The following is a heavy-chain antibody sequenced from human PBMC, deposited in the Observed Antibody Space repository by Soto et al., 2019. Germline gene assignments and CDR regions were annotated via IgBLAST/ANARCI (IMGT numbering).Heavy chain of an antibody. Sequence: GGSLRLSCAASGFTFSSYSMNWVRQAPGKGLEWVSYISSSSSTIYYADSVKGRFTISRDNAKNSLYLQMNSLRDEDTAVYYCARGGPAAAGTRTRYFDYWGQGTLVTVSS. V-gene: IGHV3-48*02. D-gene: IGHD6-13*01. CDR2: ISSSSSTI. CDR1: GFTFSSYS. J-gene: IGHJ4*02. CDR3: ARGGPAAAGTRTRYFDY.